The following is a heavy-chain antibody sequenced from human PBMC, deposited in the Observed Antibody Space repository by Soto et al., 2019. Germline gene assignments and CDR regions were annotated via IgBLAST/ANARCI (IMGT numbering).Heavy chain of an antibody. CDR1: GFTFTTFG. CDR2: ISYDGHIK. CDR3: AKDLQAYGDYNYYYYGMDV. J-gene: IGHJ6*02. D-gene: IGHD4-17*01. V-gene: IGHV3-30*18. Sequence: QVQLVESGGGVVQPGGSLRLSCTASGFTFTTFGIHWVRQAPGKGLEWVALISYDGHIKYYSDSVKGRFTISRDNYKNTLSLQMNSLRAEDTAVYYCAKDLQAYGDYNYYYYGMDVWGQGTTVSVSS.